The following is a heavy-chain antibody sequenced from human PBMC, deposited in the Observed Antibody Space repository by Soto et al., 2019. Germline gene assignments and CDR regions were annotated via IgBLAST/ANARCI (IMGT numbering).Heavy chain of an antibody. Sequence: ASVKVSCKAPGYTFSSYGISWVRQAPGQGLEWMGWIIAYNGNTKYAQKLLGRVTMTTDTSTSTAYMELRILRSDDTAVYYCARDSPPVDYWGQGTLVTVSS. J-gene: IGHJ4*02. CDR1: GYTFSSYG. V-gene: IGHV1-18*01. CDR3: ARDSPPVDY. CDR2: IIAYNGNT.